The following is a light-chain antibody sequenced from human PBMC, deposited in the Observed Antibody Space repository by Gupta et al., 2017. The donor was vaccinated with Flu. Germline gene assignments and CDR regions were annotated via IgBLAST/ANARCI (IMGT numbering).Light chain of an antibody. CDR1: SNDVGGYNY. V-gene: IGLV2-8*01. J-gene: IGLJ2*01. Sequence: QSALTQPPSASGSPGQSVTISCTGTSNDVGGYNYVSWYPHRPGTAPKLMIYEVRKRPSGVPDRFSGSKSGDTASLTVSGLRAEDEGDYFCSSFAADSDFNLIVGGGTKLTVL. CDR3: SSFAADSDFNLI. CDR2: EVR.